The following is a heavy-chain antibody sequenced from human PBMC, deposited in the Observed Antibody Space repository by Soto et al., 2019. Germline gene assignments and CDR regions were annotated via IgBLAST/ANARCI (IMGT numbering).Heavy chain of an antibody. CDR3: ASWWAIKGYFTY. Sequence: SETLSLTCTVSGGSITNYYGSWIRQPPGKGLEWIGYIYYSGTTNYNPSLKSRVTISVDTSKNQFSLKLSSVTAGDTAVYYCASWWAIKGYFTYWGQGSLVTVSS. CDR2: IYYSGTT. V-gene: IGHV4-59*08. CDR1: GGSITNYY. D-gene: IGHD2-15*01. J-gene: IGHJ4*02.